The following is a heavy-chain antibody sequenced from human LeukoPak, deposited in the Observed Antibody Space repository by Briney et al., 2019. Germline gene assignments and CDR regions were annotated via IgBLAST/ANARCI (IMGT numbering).Heavy chain of an antibody. CDR3: ARSIIAVAGAFDI. J-gene: IGHJ3*02. CDR1: GGSISSYY. V-gene: IGHV4-4*09. CDR2: IYTSGST. D-gene: IGHD6-19*01. Sequence: SETLSLTCTVSGGSISSYYWSWIRQPPGKGLEWIGYIYTSGSTNYNPSLKSRVTISVDTSKNQFSLKLSSVTAADTAVYYRARSIIAVAGAFDIWGQGTMVTVSS.